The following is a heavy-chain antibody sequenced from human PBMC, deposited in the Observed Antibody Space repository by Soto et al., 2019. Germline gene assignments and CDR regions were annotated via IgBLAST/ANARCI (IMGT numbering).Heavy chain of an antibody. D-gene: IGHD3-9*01. CDR1: GGSIGGYY. J-gene: IGHJ4*02. V-gene: IGHV4-4*07. CDR3: ARDRESFEEHYFDS. CDR2: FYFTGIS. Sequence: QVQLKESGPGMVKPSETLSLTCSISGGSIGGYYWSWIRQPAGKGLEWIGRFYFTGISNYNPSLKSRVIMSADTAKNQFSLKLTSVTAADTAVYYCARDRESFEEHYFDSWGQGILVTVSS.